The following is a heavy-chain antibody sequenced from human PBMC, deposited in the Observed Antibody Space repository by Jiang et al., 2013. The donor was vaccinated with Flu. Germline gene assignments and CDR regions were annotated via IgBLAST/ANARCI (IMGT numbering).Heavy chain of an antibody. Sequence: LEWMGIIYPGDSDTRYSPSFQGQVTISADKSISTAYLQWSSLKASDTAMYYCARQGYSYFDYWGQGTLVTVSS. D-gene: IGHD1-1*01. CDR3: ARQGYSYFDY. J-gene: IGHJ4*02. V-gene: IGHV5-51*01. CDR2: IYPGDSDT.